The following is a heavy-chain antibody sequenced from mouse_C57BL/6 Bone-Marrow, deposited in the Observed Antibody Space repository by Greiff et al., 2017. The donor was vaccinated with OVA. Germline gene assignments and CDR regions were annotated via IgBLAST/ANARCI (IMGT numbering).Heavy chain of an antibody. Sequence: LMKPGASVTIPCKASGYTFTDYNMDWVKQSHGKSLEWIGDINPNNGGTIYNQKFKGKATLTVDKSSSTAYMELRSLTSEDTAVYYCARTYGSSLYWYFDVWGTGTTVTVSS. V-gene: IGHV1-18*01. CDR3: ARTYGSSLYWYFDV. J-gene: IGHJ1*03. D-gene: IGHD1-1*01. CDR2: INPNNGGT. CDR1: GYTFTDYN.